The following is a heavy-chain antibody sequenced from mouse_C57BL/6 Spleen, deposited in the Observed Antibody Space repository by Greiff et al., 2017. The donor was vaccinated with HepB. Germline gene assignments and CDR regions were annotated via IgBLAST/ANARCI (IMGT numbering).Heavy chain of an antibody. D-gene: IGHD1-1*01. V-gene: IGHV1-82*01. J-gene: IGHJ2*01. CDR3: ARGGSSFDY. CDR2: IYPGDGDT. Sequence: QVQLKESGPELVKPGASVKISCKASGYAFSSSWMNWVKQRPGQGLEWIGRIYPGDGDTNYNGKFKGKATLTADKSSSTAYMQLSSLTSEDSAVYFCARGGSSFDYWGQGTTLTVSS. CDR1: GYAFSSSW.